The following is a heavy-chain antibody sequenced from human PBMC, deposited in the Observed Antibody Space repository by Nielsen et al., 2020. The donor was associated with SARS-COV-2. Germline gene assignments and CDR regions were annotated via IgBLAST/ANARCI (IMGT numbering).Heavy chain of an antibody. CDR2: IKQDGSEK. D-gene: IGHD3-22*01. V-gene: IGHV3-7*01. CDR3: ARDTVSTYYYDSSGYFRY. Sequence: GGSLRLSRAASGFTFSSYWMSWVRQAPGKGLEWVANIKQDGSEKYYVDSVKGRFTISRDNAKNSLYLQMNSLRAEDTAVYYCARDTVSTYYYDSSGYFRYWGQGTLVTVSS. CDR1: GFTFSSYW. J-gene: IGHJ4*02.